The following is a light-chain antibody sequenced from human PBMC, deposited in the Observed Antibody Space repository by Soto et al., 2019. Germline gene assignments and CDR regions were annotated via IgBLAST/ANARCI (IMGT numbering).Light chain of an antibody. V-gene: IGKV3-20*01. J-gene: IGKJ1*01. Sequence: EIVLTQSPAPLSLSPGARATLSCRASQSISDTYLAWYQQKPGQAPSLLLHTASSRVTGIPERYSVSGSGTDGTLTIARLEPEGFEVDYCQKYGYAPRSCDQGTMVE. CDR1: QSISDTY. CDR2: TAS. CDR3: QKYGYAPRS.